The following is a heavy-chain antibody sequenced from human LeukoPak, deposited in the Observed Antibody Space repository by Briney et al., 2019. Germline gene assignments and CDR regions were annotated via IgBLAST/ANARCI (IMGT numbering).Heavy chain of an antibody. D-gene: IGHD1-1*01. J-gene: IGHJ6*02. CDR1: GGTFSSYA. CDR2: IIPIFGTA. Sequence: SVKVSCKASGGTFSSYAISWVRQAPGQGLEWMGGIIPIFGTANYAQKFQDRVTITADESTSTAYMELSSLRSEDTAVYYCARDILERRRGYYYYGMDVWGQGTTVTVSS. V-gene: IGHV1-69*13. CDR3: ARDILERRRGYYYYGMDV.